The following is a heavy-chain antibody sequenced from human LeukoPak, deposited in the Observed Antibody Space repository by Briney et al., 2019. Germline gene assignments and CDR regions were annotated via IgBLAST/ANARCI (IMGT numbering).Heavy chain of an antibody. CDR2: IYTSEST. V-gene: IGHV4-4*09. J-gene: IGHJ5*02. D-gene: IGHD3-22*01. CDR1: GGSISSYY. Sequence: PSETLSLTCTVSGGSISSYYWSWIRQPPGKGLEWIGYIYTSESTNYNPSLKSRVTISVDTSKNQFSLKLSSVTAADTAVYYCARHGPYDSSGFYWFDPWGQGTLVTVSS. CDR3: ARHGPYDSSGFYWFDP.